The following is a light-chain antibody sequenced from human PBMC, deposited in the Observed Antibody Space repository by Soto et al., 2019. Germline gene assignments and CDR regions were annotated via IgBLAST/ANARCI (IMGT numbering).Light chain of an antibody. J-gene: IGLJ1*01. V-gene: IGLV2-14*01. Sequence: QSALTQPASVSGSPGQSITISCTGTGSDVGGYNYVSWYQHHPGKAPKLMIFDVSNRPSGVSDRFSGSKSGNTASLTISGLQAEDDAEYYCSSYTSSTSLYVFGTGTKLTGL. CDR3: SSYTSSTSLYV. CDR1: GSDVGGYNY. CDR2: DVS.